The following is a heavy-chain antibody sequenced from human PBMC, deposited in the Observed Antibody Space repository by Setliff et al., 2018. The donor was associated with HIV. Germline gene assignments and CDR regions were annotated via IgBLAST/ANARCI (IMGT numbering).Heavy chain of an antibody. J-gene: IGHJ4*02. V-gene: IGHV3-21*01. CDR3: ARSRAAGFDY. CDR2: ISSSSYYI. Sequence: GGSLRLSCAASGFTFSSYTMNWVRQAPGKGLEWVSSISSSSYYIYYADSVKGRFTISRDNAKNSLFLQMNSLRAEDTAVYYCARSRAAGFDYWGQGTLVTASS. CDR1: GFTFSSYT. D-gene: IGHD6-13*01.